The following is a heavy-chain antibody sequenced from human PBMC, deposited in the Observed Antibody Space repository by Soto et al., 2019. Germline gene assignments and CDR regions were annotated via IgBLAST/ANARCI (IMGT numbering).Heavy chain of an antibody. J-gene: IGHJ4*02. CDR1: GFTFSSYG. CDR2: ISYDGSNK. V-gene: IGHV3-30*18. Sequence: QVQLVESGGGVVQPGRSLRLSCAASGFTFSSYGMHWVRQAPGKGLEWVAVISYDGSNKYYADSVKGRFTISRDNSKNTLYLQMNSLRAEDTAVYYCAKDNEHRLAAAGTGIDYWGQGTLVTVSS. D-gene: IGHD6-13*01. CDR3: AKDNEHRLAAAGTGIDY.